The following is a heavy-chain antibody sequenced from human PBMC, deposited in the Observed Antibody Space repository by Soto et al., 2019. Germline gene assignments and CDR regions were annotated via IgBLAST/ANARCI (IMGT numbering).Heavy chain of an antibody. CDR3: ARQPRITHSMDV. J-gene: IGHJ6*02. Sequence: PSETLSLTCTVAGGSISSHYWSWIRQPPGKGLEWFGYIYYSGSTNYNPSLKSRVTISVDTSKNQFSLKLSSVTAADTAVYCCARQPRITHSMDVWGQGTTVTVS. D-gene: IGHD3-3*01. CDR2: IYYSGST. V-gene: IGHV4-59*11. CDR1: GGSISSHY.